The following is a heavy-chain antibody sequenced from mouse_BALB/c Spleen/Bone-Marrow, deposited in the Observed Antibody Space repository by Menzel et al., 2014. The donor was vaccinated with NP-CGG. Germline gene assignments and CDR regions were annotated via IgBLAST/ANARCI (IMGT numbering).Heavy chain of an antibody. Sequence: EVKLMGSGGGLVKPGGSLKLSCAASGFTFSSYAMSWVRQTPEKRLEWVASISSGGSTYYPDSVKGRFTISRDNARNILYLQMSSLRSEDTAMYYCAREGGTTAHYYAMDYWGQGTSATVSS. CDR3: AREGGTTAHYYAMDY. CDR1: GFTFSSYA. D-gene: IGHD1-2*01. V-gene: IGHV5-6-5*01. CDR2: ISSGGST. J-gene: IGHJ4*01.